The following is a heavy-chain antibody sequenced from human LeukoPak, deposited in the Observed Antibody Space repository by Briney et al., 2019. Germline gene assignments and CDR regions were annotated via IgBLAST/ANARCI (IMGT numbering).Heavy chain of an antibody. Sequence: WASVKVSCKASGYTFTSYGISWVRQAPGQGLEWMGWISAYNGNTNYAQKLQGRVTMTTDTSTSTAHMELRSLRSDDTAVYYCARDSLSRATLFDPWGQGTLVTVSS. J-gene: IGHJ5*02. CDR1: GYTFTSYG. V-gene: IGHV1-18*01. CDR3: ARDSLSRATLFDP. CDR2: ISAYNGNT.